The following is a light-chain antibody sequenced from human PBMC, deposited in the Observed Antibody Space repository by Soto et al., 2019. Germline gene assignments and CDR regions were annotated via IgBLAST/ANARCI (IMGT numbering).Light chain of an antibody. Sequence: QSALTQPASVSGSPGQSITIPCSGTSSDVGGHNYVSWYQQHPGKAPKLMIYEVSNRPSGVSNRFSGSKSGNTASLTISGLQAEDEADYYCSSPTGSTTWVFGGGTQLTVL. CDR1: SSDVGGHNY. J-gene: IGLJ3*02. CDR2: EVS. V-gene: IGLV2-14*01. CDR3: SSPTGSTTWV.